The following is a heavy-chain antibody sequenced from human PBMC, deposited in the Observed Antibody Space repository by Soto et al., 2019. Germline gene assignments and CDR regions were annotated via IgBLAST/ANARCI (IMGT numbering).Heavy chain of an antibody. Sequence: VQLVESGGGLVKPGGSLRLSCAASGFTFSDYYMSWIRQAPGKGLEWVSYISSSGSTIYYADSVKGRFTISRDNAKNSLYLQMNSLRAEDTAVYYCARDFSGYSSSSWLNYYYYYMDVWGKGTTVTVSS. D-gene: IGHD6-6*01. J-gene: IGHJ6*03. V-gene: IGHV3-11*01. CDR2: ISSSGSTI. CDR1: GFTFSDYY. CDR3: ARDFSGYSSSSWLNYYYYYMDV.